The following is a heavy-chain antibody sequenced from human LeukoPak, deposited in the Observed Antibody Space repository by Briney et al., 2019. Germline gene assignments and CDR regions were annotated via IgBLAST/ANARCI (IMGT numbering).Heavy chain of an antibody. D-gene: IGHD3-22*01. CDR1: GFTFSSYA. V-gene: IGHV3-23*01. J-gene: IGHJ4*02. CDR3: AKDASYFYDTSGYYDY. Sequence: GGSLRLSCAASGFTFSSYAMNWVRQAPGKGLEWVSTISGGGVSTYYADSVKGRFTISRDNSKNTLYLQMSSLRAEDTAVYYCAKDASYFYDTSGYYDYWGQGTLVTVSS. CDR2: ISGGGVST.